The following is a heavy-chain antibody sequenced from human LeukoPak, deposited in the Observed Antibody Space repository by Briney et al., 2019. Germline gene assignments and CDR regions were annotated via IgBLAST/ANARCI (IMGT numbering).Heavy chain of an antibody. D-gene: IGHD3-3*01. CDR3: ARDSSSLGFWSGYYTDDY. CDR1: GGTFSSYA. V-gene: IGHV1-69*05. Sequence: SVKVSCKASGGTFSSYAISWVRQAPGQGLEWMGRIIPIFGTANYAQKFQGRVTITTEESTSTAYMELSSLRSEDTAVYYCARDSSSLGFWSGYYTDDYWGQGTLVTVSS. J-gene: IGHJ4*02. CDR2: IIPIFGTA.